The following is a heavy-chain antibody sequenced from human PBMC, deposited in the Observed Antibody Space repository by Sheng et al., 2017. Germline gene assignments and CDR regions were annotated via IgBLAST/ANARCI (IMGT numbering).Heavy chain of an antibody. D-gene: IGHD1-1*01. CDR2: IYHSGAT. Sequence: QVQLEESGPGLVKASETLSLTCDVSGYSISSGSFWGWIRQPPGKGLEWIGNIYHSGATYHNPSLRSRVTLAVDTSKNQFSLRLSSLTAADTAIYYCTRDRGRYNYYGLDVWGQGPRSPSP. CDR1: GYSISSGSF. CDR3: TRDRGRYNYYGLDV. V-gene: IGHV4-38-2*02. J-gene: IGHJ6*02.